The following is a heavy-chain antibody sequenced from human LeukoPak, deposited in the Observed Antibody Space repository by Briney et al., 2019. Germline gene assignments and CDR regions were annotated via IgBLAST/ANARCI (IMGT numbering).Heavy chain of an antibody. CDR2: ISDDGSNK. CDR1: GFTSSNYA. Sequence: GGSLRLSCAASGFTSSNYAMHWVRQAPGKGLEWVAVISDDGSNKYYGDSVKGRFTISRDNSKNTVYLQMNSLRAEDTAVYYCAKDRYSSGWYSDFDYWGQGTLVTVSS. D-gene: IGHD6-19*01. CDR3: AKDRYSSGWYSDFDY. V-gene: IGHV3-30*18. J-gene: IGHJ4*02.